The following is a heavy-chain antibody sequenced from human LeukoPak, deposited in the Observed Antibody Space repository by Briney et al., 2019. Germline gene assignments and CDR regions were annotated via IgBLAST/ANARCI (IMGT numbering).Heavy chain of an antibody. CDR1: GFTFSRYS. V-gene: IGHV3-21*01. CDR2: ISSSSSYI. CDR3: ARSTTGKWLARGLYYYYYMDV. D-gene: IGHD6-19*01. J-gene: IGHJ6*03. Sequence: SGGSLRLSCAASGFTFSRYSMNWVSQAPGKRLEWVSSISSSSSYIYYADSVKGRFTISRDNAKNSLYLQMNSLRAEDTAVYYCARSTTGKWLARGLYYYYYMDVWGKGTTVTISS.